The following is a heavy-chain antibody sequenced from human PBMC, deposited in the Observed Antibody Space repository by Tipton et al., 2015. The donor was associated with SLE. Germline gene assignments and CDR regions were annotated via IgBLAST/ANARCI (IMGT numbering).Heavy chain of an antibody. D-gene: IGHD6-25*01. V-gene: IGHV3-20*04. CDR1: GFTFDDYG. CDR2: INWNGGST. Sequence: GSLRLSCAASGFTFDDYGMTWVRQAPGKGLEWVSGINWNGGSTAYADSVKGRFTISRDNAKNSLYRQMNSLRAEDTAVYYCARVGSSGNAFDIWGQGTMVTVSS. CDR3: ARVGSSGNAFDI. J-gene: IGHJ3*02.